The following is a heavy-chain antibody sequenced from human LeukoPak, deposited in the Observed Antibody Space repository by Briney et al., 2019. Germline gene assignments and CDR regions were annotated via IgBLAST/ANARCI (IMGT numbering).Heavy chain of an antibody. CDR1: GFTFSSYS. V-gene: IGHV3-21*04. CDR3: ATYRQVLLPFES. D-gene: IGHD2-8*02. CDR2: ITSSGRYI. J-gene: IGHJ4*02. Sequence: PGGSLRLSCAASGFTFSSYSMNWVRQAPGKGLEWVSSITSSGRYIYYADSVKGRFTISRDNSENSLYLQMDSLTAEDTAIYYCATYRQVLLPFESWGQGTLVTVSS.